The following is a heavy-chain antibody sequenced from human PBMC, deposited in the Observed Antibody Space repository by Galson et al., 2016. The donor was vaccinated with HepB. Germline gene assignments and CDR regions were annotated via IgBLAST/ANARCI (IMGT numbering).Heavy chain of an antibody. CDR2: VSSDGGYQ. J-gene: IGHJ4*02. D-gene: IGHD6-6*01. CDR3: ARDLNRHSSFFAY. CDR1: GFIFSSFS. Sequence: SLRLSCAVSGFIFSSFSMHWVRQAPGKGLEWVALVSSDGGYQHYGDSVKGRFTISRDSPTNTVYLQMSSLRPEDTAMYYCARDLNRHSSFFAYWGQGTRVTVSA. V-gene: IGHV3-30*03.